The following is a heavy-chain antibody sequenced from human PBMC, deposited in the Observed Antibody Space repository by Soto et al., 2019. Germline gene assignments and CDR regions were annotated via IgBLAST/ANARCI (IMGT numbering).Heavy chain of an antibody. CDR2: IYYTGST. J-gene: IGHJ4*02. D-gene: IGHD1-26*01. V-gene: IGHV4-59*08. CDR3: ARHATGGTYPLDY. Sequence: QVQLQESGPGLVKPSETLSLTCTVSSGSISGSYWAWIRQPPGKGLEYIGHIYYTGSTNYSPSLQSPVTMSVDTSKNQFSLKLTSVTAADTAVYYCARHATGGTYPLDYWGQGTLVTVSS. CDR1: SGSISGSY.